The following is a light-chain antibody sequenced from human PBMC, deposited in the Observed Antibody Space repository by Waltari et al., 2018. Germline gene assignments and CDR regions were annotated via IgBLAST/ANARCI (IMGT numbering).Light chain of an antibody. CDR2: WAS. V-gene: IGKV4-1*01. J-gene: IGKJ1*01. CDR3: LQYLHTPRT. Sequence: DVVMTQSPDSLAVSLGERATIHCKSSQSLLYTSNNKNYLAWYQQKPGQPPKILIYWASIRESGIPDRFSGRGSGTDFTLTISGLQAEDVASYFCLQYLHTPRTFGQGTKVEIK. CDR1: QSLLYTSNNKNY.